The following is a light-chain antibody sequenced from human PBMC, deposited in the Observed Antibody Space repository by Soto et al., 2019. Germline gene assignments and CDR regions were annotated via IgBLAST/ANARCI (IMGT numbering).Light chain of an antibody. J-gene: IGLJ1*01. CDR2: DVS. CDR3: GSYTTSSNYV. Sequence: QSVLTQPASVSGSPRQSITISCTGTSSDVGAYNYVSWYQQHPGKAPKLMIYDVSHRPSGVSHRFSGSKSGNTASLTISGLQAEDEADYYCGSYTTSSNYVFGTGTKVTVL. CDR1: SSDVGAYNY. V-gene: IGLV2-14*01.